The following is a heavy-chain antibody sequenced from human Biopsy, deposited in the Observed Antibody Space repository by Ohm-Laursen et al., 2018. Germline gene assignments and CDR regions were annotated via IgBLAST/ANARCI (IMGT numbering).Heavy chain of an antibody. D-gene: IGHD4-23*01. CDR3: ARGSNEYGGLYFPH. V-gene: IGHV4-59*11. Sequence: QTLSLTCAVSGGSFTGHYWTWIRQPPGQGLEWIGHISHTGYTSYKSSLKSRVTISLDTSRKHFSLRLTSLAAADTAVYYCARGSNEYGGLYFPHWGQGTLVTVSS. CDR1: GGSFTGHY. CDR2: ISHTGYT. J-gene: IGHJ1*01.